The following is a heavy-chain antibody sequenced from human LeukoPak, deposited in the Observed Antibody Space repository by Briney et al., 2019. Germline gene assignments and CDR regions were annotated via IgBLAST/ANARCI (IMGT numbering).Heavy chain of an antibody. CDR2: ISGSGGST. CDR1: GFTVSNYW. D-gene: IGHD3-10*01. V-gene: IGHV3-23*01. Sequence: GGSLRLSCAASGFTVSNYWMSWVRQAPGKGLEWVSAISGSGGSTYYADSVKGRFTISRDNSKNTLYLQMNSLRAEDTAVYYCAREKGRGVISPYYDYWGQGTLVTVSS. CDR3: AREKGRGVISPYYDY. J-gene: IGHJ4*02.